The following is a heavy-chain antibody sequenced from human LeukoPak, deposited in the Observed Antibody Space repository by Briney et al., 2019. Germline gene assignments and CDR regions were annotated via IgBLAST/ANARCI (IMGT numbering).Heavy chain of an antibody. CDR2: IIPIFGTA. CDR3: ARDLRRIVVVPASTQYNWFDP. J-gene: IGHJ5*02. Sequence: SVKVSCKASGGTFSSYAISWVRQAPGQGLEWMGGIIPIFGTANYAQKFQGRVTITADESTSTAYMELSSLRSEDTAVYYCARDLRRIVVVPASTQYNWFDPWGQGTLVTVSS. V-gene: IGHV1-69*13. CDR1: GGTFSSYA. D-gene: IGHD2-2*01.